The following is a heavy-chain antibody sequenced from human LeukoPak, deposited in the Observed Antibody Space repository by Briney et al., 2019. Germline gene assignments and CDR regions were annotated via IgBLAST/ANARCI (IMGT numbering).Heavy chain of an antibody. V-gene: IGHV3-23*01. CDR2: ISGSGGST. J-gene: IGHJ4*02. CDR3: AKELCSGGSCYRGIFDY. CDR1: GFTFSSYA. D-gene: IGHD2-15*01. Sequence: PGGPLGLSCAASGFTFSSYAMSWVRQAPGKGLEWVSAISGSGGSTYYADSVKGRFTISRDNSKNTLYLQMNSLRAEDTAVYYCAKELCSGGSCYRGIFDYWGQGTLVTVSS.